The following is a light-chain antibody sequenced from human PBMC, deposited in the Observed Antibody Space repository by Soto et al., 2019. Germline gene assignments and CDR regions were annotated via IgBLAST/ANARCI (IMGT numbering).Light chain of an antibody. V-gene: IGLV2-14*01. CDR1: SSDIDAYNY. J-gene: IGLJ3*02. CDR3: SSYTSSSTWV. Sequence: QSALTQPASVSGSPGQSITISCTGTSSDIDAYNYVSWYQQHPGQAPKLMIYEVTDRPSGVSNRFSGSKSGNTASLTISGLQADDEAVYYCSSYTSSSTWVFGGGTKLTVL. CDR2: EVT.